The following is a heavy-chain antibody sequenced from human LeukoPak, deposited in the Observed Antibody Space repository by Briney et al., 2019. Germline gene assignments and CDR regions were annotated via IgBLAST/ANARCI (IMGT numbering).Heavy chain of an antibody. CDR3: AKCRGSSWSDYFDY. J-gene: IGHJ4*02. CDR2: ISDSGGST. D-gene: IGHD6-6*01. Sequence: PGGSLRLSCAVSGFSLSRYAMSWVRKAPGKGLEWVSAISDSGGSTYYADSVKGRFTISRDNSRNTLYLQMNTLRAKDTAVYYCAKCRGSSWSDYFDYWGQGTLVTVSS. CDR1: GFSLSRYA. V-gene: IGHV3-23*01.